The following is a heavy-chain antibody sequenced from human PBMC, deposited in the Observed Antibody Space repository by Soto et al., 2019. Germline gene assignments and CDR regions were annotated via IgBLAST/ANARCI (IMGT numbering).Heavy chain of an antibody. Sequence: SVKVSCKASGGTFSSYAISWVRQAPGQGLEWMGGIIPIFGTANYAQKFQGRVTMTTDTSMSTAYMELSRLRSDDTAVYYCARDLGPAAISFGMDVWGQGSTVTVSS. D-gene: IGHD2-2*02. CDR1: GGTFSSYA. CDR2: IIPIFGTA. CDR3: ARDLGPAAISFGMDV. V-gene: IGHV1-69*05. J-gene: IGHJ6*02.